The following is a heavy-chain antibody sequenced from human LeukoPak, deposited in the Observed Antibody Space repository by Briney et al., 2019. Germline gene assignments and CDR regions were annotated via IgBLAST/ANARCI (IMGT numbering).Heavy chain of an antibody. J-gene: IGHJ4*02. CDR1: RGSVSDYY. D-gene: IGHD7-27*01. CDR2: IYYTGT. V-gene: IGHV4-59*02. Sequence: SETLSLTCTVSRGSVSDYYWSWIRQSPGKGLEWIGYIYYTGTSYNPSLKSRVTISADTSKNQFSLNLSSVTAADTAVYYCASRKLGNDYWGQGTLVTVSS. CDR3: ASRKLGNDY.